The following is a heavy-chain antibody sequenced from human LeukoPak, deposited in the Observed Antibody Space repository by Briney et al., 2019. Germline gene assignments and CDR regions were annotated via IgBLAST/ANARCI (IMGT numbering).Heavy chain of an antibody. CDR2: INPSGGST. CDR3: ARESEDYSNSARGFDY. V-gene: IGHV1-46*01. Sequence: ASVKVSCKASGYTFTSYYMHWVRQAPGQGLEWMGIINPSGGSTSYAQKFQGRVTMTRDTSTSTVYMELSSLRAEDTAVYYCARESEDYSNSARGFDYWGQGTLVTVSS. CDR1: GYTFTSYY. J-gene: IGHJ4*02. D-gene: IGHD4-11*01.